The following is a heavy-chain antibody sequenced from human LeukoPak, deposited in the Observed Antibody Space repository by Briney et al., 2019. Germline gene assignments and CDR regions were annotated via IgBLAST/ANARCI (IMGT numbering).Heavy chain of an antibody. CDR2: INPNSGGT. D-gene: IGHD2-2*01. Sequence: ASVKVSCKASGYTFTDYWIHWVRQAPGQGLDWTGRINPNSGGTNYAQKFQGRVTMTRDTSISTAYMELSRLTSDDTAVFYCVPDCSSTACLFDYWGQGTPVTVSS. J-gene: IGHJ4*02. CDR3: VPDCSSTACLFDY. CDR1: GYTFTDYW. V-gene: IGHV1-2*06.